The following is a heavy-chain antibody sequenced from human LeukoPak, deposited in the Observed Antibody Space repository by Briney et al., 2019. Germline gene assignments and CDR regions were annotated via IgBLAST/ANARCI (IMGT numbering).Heavy chain of an antibody. J-gene: IGHJ6*02. V-gene: IGHV3-30*18. CDR2: ISYDGSNK. Sequence: TGGSLRLSCAASGFTFSNYGMQWLGQAPGKGLEGVAVISYDGSNKYYADSVKGRFTIYRDNSKNTLYLQMNSLRAEDTAVYYCAKGLLTVTTRSGWDIPYYYYGMDVWGQGTTVTVSS. CDR3: AKGLLTVTTRSGWDIPYYYYGMDV. D-gene: IGHD4-17*01. CDR1: GFTFSNYG.